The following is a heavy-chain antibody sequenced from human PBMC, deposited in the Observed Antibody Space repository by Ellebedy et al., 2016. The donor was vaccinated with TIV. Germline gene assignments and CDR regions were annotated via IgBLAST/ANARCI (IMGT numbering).Heavy chain of an antibody. Sequence: GGSLRLSCAGSGFTFSDYTINWVRQAPGKGLEWVSYMSGTVRTIQYADSVKGRFTVSRDNAKNSLYLQMNSLRAEDTAVYYCGRGCSSTSCYAPDYHYYYYMDVWGKGTTVTVSS. V-gene: IGHV3-48*04. CDR3: GRGCSSTSCYAPDYHYYYYMDV. D-gene: IGHD2-2*01. J-gene: IGHJ6*03. CDR1: GFTFSDYT. CDR2: MSGTVRTI.